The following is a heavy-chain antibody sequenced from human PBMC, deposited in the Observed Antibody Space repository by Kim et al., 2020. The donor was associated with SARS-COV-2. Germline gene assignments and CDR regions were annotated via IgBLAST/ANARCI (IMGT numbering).Heavy chain of an antibody. D-gene: IGHD2-2*01. CDR3: ARDVEHCSSTSCYSGWFDP. J-gene: IGHJ5*02. CDR1: GFTFSSYS. Sequence: GGSLRLSCAASGFTFSSYSMNWVRQAPGKGLEWVSSISSSSYIYSDSVKGRFTISRDNAKNSLYLQMNSLRAEDTAVYYCARDVEHCSSTSCYSGWFDPWGQGTLVTVSS. V-gene: IGHV3-21*01. CDR2: ISSSSYI.